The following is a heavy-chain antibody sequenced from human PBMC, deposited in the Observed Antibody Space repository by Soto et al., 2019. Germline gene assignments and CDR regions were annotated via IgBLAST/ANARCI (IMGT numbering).Heavy chain of an antibody. D-gene: IGHD4-17*01. CDR1: GFTFSSYT. CDR2: INSGGRT. V-gene: IGHV3-23*01. J-gene: IGHJ4*01. CDR3: AKDLPPDGVWYLDY. Sequence: EVQLLESGGGLVQPGGSLRLSCAASGFTFSSYTMNWVRQAPGKGLEWVSGINSGGRTYYADSVKGRFTISRDDSKNTLYLQIISLRAEDTAVYYCAKDLPPDGVWYLDYWCHGTLVTVSS.